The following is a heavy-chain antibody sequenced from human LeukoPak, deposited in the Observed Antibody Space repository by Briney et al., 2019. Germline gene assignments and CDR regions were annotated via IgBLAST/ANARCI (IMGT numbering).Heavy chain of an antibody. D-gene: IGHD5-18*01. Sequence: SETLSLTCTVSGGSISSGSYYWSWIRQPAGKGLEWIGRIYTSGSTNYNPSLKSRVTISVDTSKNQFPLKLSSVTAADTAVYYCARGYSYGGDYYGMDVWGQGTTVTVSS. CDR2: IYTSGST. CDR1: GGSISSGSYY. CDR3: ARGYSYGGDYYGMDV. V-gene: IGHV4-61*02. J-gene: IGHJ6*02.